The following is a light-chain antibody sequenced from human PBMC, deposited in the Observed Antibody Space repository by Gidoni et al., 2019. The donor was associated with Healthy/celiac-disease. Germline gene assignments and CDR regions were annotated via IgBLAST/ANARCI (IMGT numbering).Light chain of an antibody. CDR2: EGS. Sequence: QSALTQPASESGSPGQSITISCTGTSSDVGSYNLGSWYQQHPGKAPKLMIYEGSKRPSGVSNRFSGSKSGNTASLTISGLQAEDEADYYCCSYAGSSTWVFGGGTKLTVL. J-gene: IGLJ3*02. V-gene: IGLV2-23*01. CDR3: CSYAGSSTWV. CDR1: SSDVGSYNL.